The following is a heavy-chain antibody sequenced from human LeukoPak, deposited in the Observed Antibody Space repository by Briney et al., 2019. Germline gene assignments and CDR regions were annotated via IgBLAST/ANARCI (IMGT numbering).Heavy chain of an antibody. CDR2: IRYDGSNK. CDR3: ARDVRAYSTSSSAFDI. Sequence: GGSLRLSCAASGFTFSSYGMHWVRQAPGKGLEWVAFIRYDGSNKYYADSVKGRFTISRDNAKNSLYLEMNSLRDEDTAVYYCARDVRAYSTSSSAFDIWGQGTMVTVSS. V-gene: IGHV3-30*02. J-gene: IGHJ3*02. D-gene: IGHD6-6*01. CDR1: GFTFSSYG.